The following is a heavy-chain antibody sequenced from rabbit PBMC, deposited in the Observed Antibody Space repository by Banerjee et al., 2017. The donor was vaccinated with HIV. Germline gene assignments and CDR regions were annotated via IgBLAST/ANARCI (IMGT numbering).Heavy chain of an antibody. CDR2: IYAGST. D-gene: IGHD4-2*01. CDR3: ARDGMLVVPFNL. J-gene: IGHJ4*01. CDR1: GIDFSSYC. Sequence: QEQLEESGGDLVKPGGTLTLTCKASGIDFSSYCMSWVRQAPGKGLEWIACIYAGSTYYASWAKGRFTISKTSSTTVTLQMTSLTAADTATYFCARDGMLVVPFNLWGPGTLVTVS. V-gene: IGHV1S45*01.